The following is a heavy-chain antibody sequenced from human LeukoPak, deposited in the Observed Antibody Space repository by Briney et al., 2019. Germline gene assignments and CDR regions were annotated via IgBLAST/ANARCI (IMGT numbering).Heavy chain of an antibody. CDR3: AKSGELLPRWFDY. J-gene: IGHJ4*02. V-gene: IGHV3-23*01. Sequence: GGSLRLSCAASGFTFSSYAMSWVRQAPGKGLEWVTAISGSGGSTYYADSVKGRFTISRDNSKNTLYLQMNSLRAEDTAVYYCAKSGELLPRWFDYWGQGTLVTVSS. CDR2: ISGSGGST. D-gene: IGHD1-26*01. CDR1: GFTFSSYA.